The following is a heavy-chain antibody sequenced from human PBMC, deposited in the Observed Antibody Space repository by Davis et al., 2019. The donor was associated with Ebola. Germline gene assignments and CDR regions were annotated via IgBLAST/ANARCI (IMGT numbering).Heavy chain of an antibody. CDR3: ARGRGPGGSSGYYPDY. Sequence: PSETLSLTCAVYGGSFSGYYWSWIRQPPGKGLEWIGEINHSGSTNYNPSLKSRVTISVDTSKNQFSLKLSSVTAADTAVYYCARGRGPGGSSGYYPDYWGQGTLVTVSS. CDR1: GGSFSGYY. CDR2: INHSGST. D-gene: IGHD3-22*01. J-gene: IGHJ4*02. V-gene: IGHV4-34*01.